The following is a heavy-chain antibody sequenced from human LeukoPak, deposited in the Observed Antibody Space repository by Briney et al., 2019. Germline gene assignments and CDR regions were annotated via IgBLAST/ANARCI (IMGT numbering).Heavy chain of an antibody. J-gene: IGHJ6*03. Sequence: PSETLSLTCNVSGGSISSYYWSWIRQPPGKGLEWIGYIYYSGSATYNPSLKTRVTISVDTSKNQFAVKPTSVTAADTAVYYCARTTEGGYTYGYFYYYYMDVWGKGTTVTISS. V-gene: IGHV4-59*01. CDR1: GGSISSYY. D-gene: IGHD5-18*01. CDR2: IYYSGSA. CDR3: ARTTEGGYTYGYFYYYYMDV.